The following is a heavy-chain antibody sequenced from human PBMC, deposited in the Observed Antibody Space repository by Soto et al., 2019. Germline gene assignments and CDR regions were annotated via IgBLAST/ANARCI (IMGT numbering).Heavy chain of an antibody. CDR1: GGSISSYY. Sequence: QVQLQESGPGLVKPSETLSLTCTVSGGSISSYYWSWIRQPAGKGLEWIGRIYTSGSTNYNPSLKSRVTMSVDTSKNQFSLKLSSVTAADTAVYYCARESIQSAAGTAPISYCGQGTLVTVSS. V-gene: IGHV4-4*07. J-gene: IGHJ4*02. D-gene: IGHD6-13*01. CDR2: IYTSGST. CDR3: ARESIQSAAGTAPISY.